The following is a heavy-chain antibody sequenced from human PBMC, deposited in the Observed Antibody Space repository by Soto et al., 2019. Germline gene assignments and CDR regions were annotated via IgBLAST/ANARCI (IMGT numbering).Heavy chain of an antibody. D-gene: IGHD3-3*01. CDR2: IYPSDSDT. V-gene: IGHV5-51*01. Sequence: EVLLVQSGAEVKKPGDSLTRSCNTSVYSFNTYWIVWVLQMPGKVMEWMGVIYPSDSDTKYSTSFKGQVTISTDKSNSTTYLQWSSLKASDTATYYCTRWTLEGAGYWGQGTLVTVS. CDR1: VYSFNTYW. J-gene: IGHJ4*02. CDR3: TRWTLEGAGY.